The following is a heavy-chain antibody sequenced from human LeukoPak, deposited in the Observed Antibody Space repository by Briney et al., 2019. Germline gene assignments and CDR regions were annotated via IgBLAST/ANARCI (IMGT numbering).Heavy chain of an antibody. V-gene: IGHV3-30*02. D-gene: IGHD6-19*01. CDR1: GFTFRTYG. CDR3: AKVRWDNSGWYYLDS. CDR2: IWYGGDNK. Sequence: PGGSLRLSCAASGFTFRTYGMHWVRQAPGKGLEWVAFIWYGGDNKYYADSVKGRFTISRDNSKSTLLLQMNSLRAEDTAVYYCAKVRWDNSGWYYLDSWGQGTLVTVSS. J-gene: IGHJ4*02.